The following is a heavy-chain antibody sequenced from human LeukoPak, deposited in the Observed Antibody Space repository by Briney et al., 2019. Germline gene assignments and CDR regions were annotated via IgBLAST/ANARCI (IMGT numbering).Heavy chain of an antibody. CDR2: LSDSGVTT. V-gene: IGHV3-23*01. CDR3: AKVSSAAPFDY. D-gene: IGHD2-2*01. CDR1: GFTFSDCA. J-gene: IGHJ4*02. Sequence: RGSLRLSCEASGFTFSDCAMNWVRQTPEKGLEWVAGLSDSGVTTHYADSVKGRFTISRDNSKNTLYLQMNSLRAEDTAVYYCAKVSSAAPFDYWGQGTLVTVSS.